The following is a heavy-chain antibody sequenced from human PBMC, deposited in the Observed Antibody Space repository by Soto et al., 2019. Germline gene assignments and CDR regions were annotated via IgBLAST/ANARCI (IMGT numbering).Heavy chain of an antibody. CDR2: IYYSGST. D-gene: IGHD3-3*01. CDR3: AGSTIFVGTDV. CDR1: GGSISSGDYY. V-gene: IGHV4-30-4*01. J-gene: IGHJ6*02. Sequence: SETRSVTCTVSGGSISSGDYYWSWIRQPPGKGLEWIGYIYYSGSTYYNPSLKSRVTISVDTSKNQFSLKLSSVTAADTAVYYCAGSTIFVGTDVWGQGTTVTVSS.